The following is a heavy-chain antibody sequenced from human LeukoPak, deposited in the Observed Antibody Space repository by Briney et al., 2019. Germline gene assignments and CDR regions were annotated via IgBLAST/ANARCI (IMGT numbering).Heavy chain of an antibody. J-gene: IGHJ5*02. V-gene: IGHV4-34*01. D-gene: IGHD2-2*01. CDR1: GGSFSDYY. CDR2: INHSGST. CDR3: ARSHCSSTSCYSGFDP. Sequence: PSETLSLTCAVYGGSFSDYYWSWIRQPPGKGLEWIGEINHSGSTNYNPSLKSRVTISVDTSRNQFSLKLTSVTAADTAVYYCARSHCSSTSCYSGFDPWGQGTLVTVSS.